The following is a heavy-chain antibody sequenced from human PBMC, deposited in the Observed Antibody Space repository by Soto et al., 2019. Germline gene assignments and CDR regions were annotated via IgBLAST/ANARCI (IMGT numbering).Heavy chain of an antibody. CDR3: AKDPLTVTTGVLH. D-gene: IGHD4-17*01. CDR2: VTGSGDIT. J-gene: IGHJ4*02. V-gene: IGHV3-23*01. CDR1: GFTFTTFA. Sequence: EVQLLESGGGLVQPGGSLRLSCAASGFTFTTFAMSWVRQAPGKGLEWVSAVTGSGDITYYADSVKGRFTISRDNSRNTVYLQMRSLRTEDTAVYYCAKDPLTVTTGVLHWGQGTLVTVSS.